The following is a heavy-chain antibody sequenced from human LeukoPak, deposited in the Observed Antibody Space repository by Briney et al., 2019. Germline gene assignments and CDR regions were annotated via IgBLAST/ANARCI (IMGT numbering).Heavy chain of an antibody. CDR2: ISSSTSTI. J-gene: IGHJ4*02. V-gene: IGHV3-48*01. CDR1: GFTFSTYS. CDR3: ARVGSYGDYMDH. Sequence: PGGSLRLSCAASGFTFSTYSMDWVRQAPGKGLEWVSFISSSTSTIYYADSVKGRFTISRDNAENPLYLQMNSLRAEDTAVYYCARVGSYGDYMDHWGQGTLVTVSS. D-gene: IGHD5-18*01.